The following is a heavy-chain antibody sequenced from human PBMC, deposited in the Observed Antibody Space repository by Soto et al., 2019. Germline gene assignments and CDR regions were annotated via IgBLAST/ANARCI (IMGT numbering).Heavy chain of an antibody. J-gene: IGHJ6*02. D-gene: IGHD6-6*01. CDR1: GGTFSSYA. Sequence: QVQLEQSGAEVKKPGSSVKVSCKASGGTFSSYAISWVRQAPGQGLEWMGGIIPIFGTANYAQKFQGRVTITADESTRPAYMELSSLRSEDTAVYYCARGGSSSSPYYYYGMDVWGQGTTVTVSS. CDR2: IIPIFGTA. V-gene: IGHV1-69*12. CDR3: ARGGSSSSPYYYYGMDV.